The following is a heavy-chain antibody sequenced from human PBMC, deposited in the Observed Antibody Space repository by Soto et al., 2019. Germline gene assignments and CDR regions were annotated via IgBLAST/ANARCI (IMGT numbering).Heavy chain of an antibody. J-gene: IGHJ4*02. CDR1: GFRFSDHS. D-gene: IGHD2-21*02. CDR2: ISSNSDTT. V-gene: IGHV3-48*02. CDR3: ARLPKGSLVTA. Sequence: LVESGGGLVYPGGSLRLSCVASGFRFSDHSMNWVRQAPGKGLQWISYISSNSDTTYYADSVKGRFTVSRDNAKNALFLPMNSLRDDDTATYYCARLPKGSLVTAWGQGARVTVSS.